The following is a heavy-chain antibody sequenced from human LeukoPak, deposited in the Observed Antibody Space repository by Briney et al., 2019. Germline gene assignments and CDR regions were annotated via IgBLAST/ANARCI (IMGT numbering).Heavy chain of an antibody. CDR3: ARGPSEQFLGYYMDV. J-gene: IGHJ6*03. CDR2: MYYSGLT. CDR1: GGSIRSYY. V-gene: IGHV4-59*01. Sequence: SETLSLTCIVSGGSIRSYYWSWIRQPPGKPLEWIGYMYYSGLTNSKPSLKSRVTLSIDKSRNQFSLNLRSLTAADTAVYYCARGPSEQFLGYYMDVWGKGTTVIVSS. D-gene: IGHD7-27*01.